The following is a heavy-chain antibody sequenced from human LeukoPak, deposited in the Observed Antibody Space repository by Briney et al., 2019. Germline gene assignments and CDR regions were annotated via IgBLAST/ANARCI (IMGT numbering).Heavy chain of an antibody. Sequence: GGSLRLSCVASGFTFTDYFMSWVRQAPGKGLEWVASIKHNGGEKYYVDSVKGRFTISRDNAKNSLYLEMSSLRVGDTAVYYCARDRGWRTSGYYLYHFDYWGQGTLVTFAS. V-gene: IGHV3-7*01. CDR3: ARDRGWRTSGYYLYHFDY. J-gene: IGHJ4*02. CDR2: IKHNGGEK. D-gene: IGHD3-22*01. CDR1: GFTFTDYF.